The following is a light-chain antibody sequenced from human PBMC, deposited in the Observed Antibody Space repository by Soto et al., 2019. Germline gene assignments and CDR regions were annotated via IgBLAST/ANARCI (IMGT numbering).Light chain of an antibody. J-gene: IGKJ1*01. CDR3: QQSYSTPPGT. Sequence: IQLTQSPSSLSASVGDRVTITCRASQSNSTYLIWYQQKPGKAPKLLIYATSSLQSGVPSRFSGSGSGTAFTLTISSLQPEDFATYYCQQSYSTPPGTFGQGTKV. V-gene: IGKV1-39*01. CDR2: ATS. CDR1: QSNSTY.